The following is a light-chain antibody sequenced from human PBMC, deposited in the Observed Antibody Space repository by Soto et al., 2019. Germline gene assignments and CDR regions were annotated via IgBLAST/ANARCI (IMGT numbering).Light chain of an antibody. Sequence: EIVLTQSPGTLSLSPVDRATLSCRASQSVSSSYLAWYQQKPGQAPRLLIYGASIRATGIPDRFSGSGSATDFTLTISRLEPEDFAVYYCQHYGSSPPITFGQGTRLEIK. CDR1: QSVSSSY. CDR2: GAS. V-gene: IGKV3-20*01. J-gene: IGKJ5*01. CDR3: QHYGSSPPIT.